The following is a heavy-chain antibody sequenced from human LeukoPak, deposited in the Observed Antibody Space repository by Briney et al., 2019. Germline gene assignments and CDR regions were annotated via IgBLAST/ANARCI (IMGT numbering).Heavy chain of an antibody. CDR2: INPNSGGT. V-gene: IGHV1-2*02. CDR3: ARDLPYYDFWSGYWAFDI. D-gene: IGHD3-3*01. J-gene: IGHJ3*02. CDR1: GYTFTGYY. Sequence: ASVKVSCKASGYTFTGYYMHWVRQAPGQGLEWMGWINPNSGGTNYAQKLQGRVTMTTDTSTSTAYMELRSLRSDDTAVYYCARDLPYYDFWSGYWAFDIWGQGTMVTVSS.